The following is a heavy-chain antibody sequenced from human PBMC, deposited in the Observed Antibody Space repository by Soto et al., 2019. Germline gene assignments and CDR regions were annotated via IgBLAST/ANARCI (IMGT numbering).Heavy chain of an antibody. J-gene: IGHJ4*02. CDR3: ARESYYYDSSGSWFYFDY. CDR1: GFTFSSYA. CDR2: ISYDGSNK. V-gene: IGHV3-30-3*01. D-gene: IGHD3-22*01. Sequence: GGSLRLSCAASGFTFSSYAMHWVRQAPGKGLEWVAVISYDGSNKYYADFVKGRFTISRDNSTNKLYLQMNSLRAEDKAVYYCARESYYYDSSGSWFYFDYWGKGTLVTVSS.